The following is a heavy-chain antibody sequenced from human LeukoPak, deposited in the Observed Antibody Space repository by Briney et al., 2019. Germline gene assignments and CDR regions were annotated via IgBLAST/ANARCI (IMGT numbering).Heavy chain of an antibody. CDR3: AKDSAIFGVVIIPLDY. CDR2: ISGSGGST. D-gene: IGHD3-3*01. CDR1: GFTFSSYA. Sequence: GGSLRLSCAASGFTFSSYAMSWVRQAPAKGLEWVSAISGSGGSTYYADSVKGRFTISRDNSKNTLYLQMNSLRAEDTAVYYCAKDSAIFGVVIIPLDYWGQGTLVTVSS. V-gene: IGHV3-23*01. J-gene: IGHJ4*02.